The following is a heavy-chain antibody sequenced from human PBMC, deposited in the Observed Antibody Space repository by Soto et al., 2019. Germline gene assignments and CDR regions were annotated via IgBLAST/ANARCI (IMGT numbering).Heavy chain of an antibody. V-gene: IGHV3-21*01. J-gene: IGHJ3*02. CDR3: AREVDTAMGNEASDI. CDR2: ISSSSSYI. CDR1: GFSISSYS. Sequence: GGSLSLSCAAPGFSISSYSMSWVRQAPGKGLEWVSSISSSSSYIFYADSMRGRFTISRDNARNSLYLQMNSLRAEDTAVYYCAREVDTAMGNEASDIWGQGTMVTVSS. D-gene: IGHD5-18*01.